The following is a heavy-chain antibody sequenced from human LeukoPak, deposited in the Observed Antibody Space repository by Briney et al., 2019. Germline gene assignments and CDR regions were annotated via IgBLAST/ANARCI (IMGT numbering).Heavy chain of an antibody. D-gene: IGHD2-8*01. CDR2: IYYSGST. CDR1: GGSISSYY. Sequence: SETLSLTSTVSGGSISSYYWSWIRQPPGKGLEWIGYIYYSGSTNYNPSLKSRVTISVDTSKNQFSLKLSSVTAADTAVYYCARDSPEWRGRDYWGQGTLVTVSS. CDR3: ARDSPEWRGRDY. J-gene: IGHJ4*02. V-gene: IGHV4-59*12.